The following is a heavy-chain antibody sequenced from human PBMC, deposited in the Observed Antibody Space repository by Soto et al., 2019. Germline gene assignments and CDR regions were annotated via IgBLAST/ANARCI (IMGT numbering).Heavy chain of an antibody. CDR3: ARGVYGSGPTSYYYYYMDV. Sequence: SQTLSLTCAISGDSVSSNSAAWNWIRQSPSRGLEWLGRTYYRSKWYNDYAVSVKSRITINPDTSKNQLSLQLNSVTPDDTAVYYCARGVYGSGPTSYYYYYMDVWGKGTTVTVSS. J-gene: IGHJ6*03. CDR1: GDSVSSNSAA. D-gene: IGHD3-10*01. V-gene: IGHV6-1*01. CDR2: TYYRSKWYN.